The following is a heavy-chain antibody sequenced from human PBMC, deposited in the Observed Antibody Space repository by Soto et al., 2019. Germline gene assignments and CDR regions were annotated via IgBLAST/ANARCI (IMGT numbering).Heavy chain of an antibody. CDR1: GGSFSGYY. CDR3: ARRLSGTGIDY. J-gene: IGHJ4*02. Sequence: SETLSLTCAVYGGSFSGYYWSWIRQPPGKALELIGIIYYTGTTYYNPSLKSRVTISVDTFMNQFSLELSSVTAADTAVYYCARRLSGTGIDYWGQGALVTV. D-gene: IGHD1-7*01. V-gene: IGHV4-34*01. CDR2: IYYTGTT.